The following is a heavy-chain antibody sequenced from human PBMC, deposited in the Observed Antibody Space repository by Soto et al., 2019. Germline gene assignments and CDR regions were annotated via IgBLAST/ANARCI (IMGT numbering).Heavy chain of an antibody. CDR3: ARDAGAGYYYGMDV. V-gene: IGHV4-31*03. J-gene: IGHJ6*02. CDR1: GGSISSGGYY. CDR2: IYYSGST. Sequence: QVQLQESGPGLVKPSQTLSLTCTVPGGSISSGGYYLSGIRQHPGKGLEVVGYIYYSGSTYYNPSVMRGVTIAVDTSKNQFALELSSVTAADTAVYYCARDAGAGYYYGMDVWGQGTTVTVSS.